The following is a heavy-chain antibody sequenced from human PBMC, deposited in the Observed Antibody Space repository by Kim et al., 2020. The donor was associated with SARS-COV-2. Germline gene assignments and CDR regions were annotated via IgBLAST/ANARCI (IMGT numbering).Heavy chain of an antibody. J-gene: IGHJ4*02. D-gene: IGHD6-13*01. CDR1: GFTFSNAW. V-gene: IGHV3-15*01. CDR2: IKSKTDGGTT. CDR3: TTDEPTGSAAGISAPDY. Sequence: GGSLRLSCAASGFTFSNAWMSWVRQAPGKGLEWVGRIKSKTDGGTTDYAAPVKGRFTISRDDSKNTLYLQMNSLKTEDTAVYYCTTDEPTGSAAGISAPDYWGQGTLVTVSS.